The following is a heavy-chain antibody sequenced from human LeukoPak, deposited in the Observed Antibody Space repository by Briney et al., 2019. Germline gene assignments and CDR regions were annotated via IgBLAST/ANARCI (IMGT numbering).Heavy chain of an antibody. J-gene: IGHJ3*02. V-gene: IGHV3-23*01. CDR2: VSGSGGST. Sequence: GGSLRLSCAASGFTFSTYAMSWVRQAPGKGLEWVSIVSGSGGSTYYADSVKGRFTISRDNSKNTLYLQMNSLRAEDTAVYYCAKGGSPTYAFDIWGQGTMVTVSS. CDR3: AKGGSPTYAFDI. CDR1: GFTFSTYA. D-gene: IGHD6-25*01.